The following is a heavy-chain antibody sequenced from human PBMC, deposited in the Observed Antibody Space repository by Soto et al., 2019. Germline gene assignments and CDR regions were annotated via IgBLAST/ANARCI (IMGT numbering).Heavy chain of an antibody. Sequence: QVQLQESGPGLVKPSQTLSLTCTVSGGSISSGGYYWSWIRQHPGKGLEWIGYIYYSGSTYYNPSXXSXVSXSVDPAKNQFSLKRSSVTAADTAVYYCARGPPFGYWGPGTLVPVSS. V-gene: IGHV4-31*01. CDR3: ARGPPFGY. CDR2: IYYSGST. J-gene: IGHJ4*02. CDR1: GGSISSGGYY.